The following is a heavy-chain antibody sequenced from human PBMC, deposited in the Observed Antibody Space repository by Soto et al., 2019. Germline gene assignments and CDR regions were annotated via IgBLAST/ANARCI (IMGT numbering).Heavy chain of an antibody. V-gene: IGHV5-10-1*01. D-gene: IGHD6-19*01. Sequence: PGESLKISCKGSGYSFTSYWISWVRQMPGKGLEWMGRIDPSDSYTNYSPSFQGHVTISADKSISTAYLQWSSLKASDTAMYYCARVPLSGIAVAGTSYWGQGTLVTVSS. J-gene: IGHJ4*02. CDR3: ARVPLSGIAVAGTSY. CDR2: IDPSDSYT. CDR1: GYSFTSYW.